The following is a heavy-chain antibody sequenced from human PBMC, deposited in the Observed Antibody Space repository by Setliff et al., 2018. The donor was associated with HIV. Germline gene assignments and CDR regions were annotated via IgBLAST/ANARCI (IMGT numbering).Heavy chain of an antibody. J-gene: IGHJ4*02. Sequence: GGSLRLSCAASGFTFSSFTMNWVRQAPGKGLEWVSSISSSSSYIYYADSVEGRFTISRDNAKNSLYLQMNSLRAEDTAVYYCARDFSNYYDSSGYTGDYWGQGTLVTVSS. V-gene: IGHV3-21*01. CDR1: GFTFSSFT. CDR2: ISSSSSYI. D-gene: IGHD3-22*01. CDR3: ARDFSNYYDSSGYTGDY.